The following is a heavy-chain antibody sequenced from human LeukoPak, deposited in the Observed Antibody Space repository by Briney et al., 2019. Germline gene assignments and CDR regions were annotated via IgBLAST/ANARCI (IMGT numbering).Heavy chain of an antibody. V-gene: IGHV4-30-2*01. D-gene: IGHD3-10*01. Sequence: SQTLSLTCAVSGGSISSGGYSWSWIRQPPGKGLEWIGYIFDSGSTYYSPSLKSRVTISVERSRNQFSLQLSSVTAADTAVYYCARESVRGTNHINWFDPWGQGTLVTVSS. CDR2: IFDSGST. J-gene: IGHJ5*02. CDR3: ARESVRGTNHINWFDP. CDR1: GGSISSGGYS.